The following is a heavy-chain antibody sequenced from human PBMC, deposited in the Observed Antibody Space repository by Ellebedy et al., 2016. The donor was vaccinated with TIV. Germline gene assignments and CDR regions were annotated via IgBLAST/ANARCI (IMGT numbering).Heavy chain of an antibody. Sequence: GESLKISCAAPGYTFTSYWMHWVRQAPGKGLVWVSHINGDGSHTIYADSVKGRFTISRDNAKNTLYLQMNSLRADDTAVYYCARDLYYGIDFWGQGTTVTVSS. CDR1: GYTFTSYW. CDR3: ARDLYYGIDF. V-gene: IGHV3-74*01. CDR2: INGDGSHT. D-gene: IGHD2-8*01. J-gene: IGHJ6*02.